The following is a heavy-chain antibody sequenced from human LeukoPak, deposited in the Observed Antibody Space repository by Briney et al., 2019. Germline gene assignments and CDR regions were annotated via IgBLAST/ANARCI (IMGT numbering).Heavy chain of an antibody. CDR3: ARGSWGPNSVAVAGLNDAFDI. Sequence: PSETLSLTCTVSGGSISSYYWSWIRQPAGKGLEWIGRIYTSGSTNYNPSLKSRVTMSVDTSKNQFSLKLSSVTAADTAVDYCARGSWGPNSVAVAGLNDAFDIWGQGTMVTVSS. D-gene: IGHD6-19*01. J-gene: IGHJ3*02. CDR1: GGSISSYY. CDR2: IYTSGST. V-gene: IGHV4-4*07.